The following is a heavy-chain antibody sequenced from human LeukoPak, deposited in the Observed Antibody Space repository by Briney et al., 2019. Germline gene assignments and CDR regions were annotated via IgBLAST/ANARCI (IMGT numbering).Heavy chain of an antibody. CDR2: IRSKGDNYAT. V-gene: IGHV3-73*01. CDR3: TRHVPSGDWSDAFDI. J-gene: IGHJ3*02. CDR1: GFSFSGSA. Sequence: QTGGSPRLSCAASGFSFSGSAMHWVRQASGKGLEWVGRIRSKGDNYATAYAASVRGRFTISRDDSKNTAYLQMNSLKTEDTAVYYCTRHVPSGDWSDAFDIWGQGTMVTVSS. D-gene: IGHD1-1*01.